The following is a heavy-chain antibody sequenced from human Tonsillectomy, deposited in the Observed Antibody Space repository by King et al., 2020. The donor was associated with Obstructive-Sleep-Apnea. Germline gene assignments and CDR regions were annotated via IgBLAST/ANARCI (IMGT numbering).Heavy chain of an antibody. J-gene: IGHJ6*02. CDR3: ASPYCSGTSCYLYFYGMDV. CDR2: ISSYGSHK. V-gene: IGHV3-30*04. CDR1: GFTFSSYA. D-gene: IGHD2-2*01. Sequence: VQLVESGGGVVQPGRSLRLSCAASGFTFSSYAMHWVRQAPGKGLEGVAVISSYGSHKYDADSVKGRFTCSRDNSKNTLYLQMNSLRAEEKAVYYCASPYCSGTSCYLYFYGMDVWGQGTTVTVSS.